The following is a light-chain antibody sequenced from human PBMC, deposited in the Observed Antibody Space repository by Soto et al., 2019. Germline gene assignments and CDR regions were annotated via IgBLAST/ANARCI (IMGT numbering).Light chain of an antibody. Sequence: QSVLTQPPSVSGAPGQRVTISCTGSSSNIGADYDVHWYQQLPGTAPKLLIYGNSNRPSGVPDRFSGSKSGTSASLAITGLQAEDEADYYCQSYDSSLSGRVVFGGGTALTVL. CDR2: GNS. CDR3: QSYDSSLSGRVV. J-gene: IGLJ2*01. V-gene: IGLV1-40*01. CDR1: SSNIGADYD.